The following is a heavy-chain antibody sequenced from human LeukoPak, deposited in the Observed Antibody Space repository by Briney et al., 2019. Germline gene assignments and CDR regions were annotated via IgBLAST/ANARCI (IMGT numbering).Heavy chain of an antibody. V-gene: IGHV3-23*01. D-gene: IGHD3-9*01. CDR1: GFTFSSYG. CDR3: AKLPSTIGYYYYYMDV. Sequence: GGSLRLSCAASGFTFSSYGMSWVRQAPGKGLEWVSAISGSGGSTYYADSVKGRFTISRDNSKNTLYLQMNSLRAEDTAVYYCAKLPSTIGYYYYYMDVWGKGTTVTISS. J-gene: IGHJ6*03. CDR2: ISGSGGST.